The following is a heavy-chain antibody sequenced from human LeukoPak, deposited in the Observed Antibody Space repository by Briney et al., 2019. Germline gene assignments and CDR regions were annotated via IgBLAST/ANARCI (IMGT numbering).Heavy chain of an antibody. J-gene: IGHJ4*01. CDR1: GFIFSNNW. V-gene: IGHV3-7*01. D-gene: IGHD1-26*01. Sequence: PGGSLRLSCAASGFIFSNNWMSWVRQAPGKGLEWVANIKGDGSETYYVDSVKGRFTISRDNTRNSLYPQMNSLRADDTATYYCTRDDFSGSYCDWGHGTLVTVSS. CDR3: TRDDFSGSYCD. CDR2: IKGDGSET.